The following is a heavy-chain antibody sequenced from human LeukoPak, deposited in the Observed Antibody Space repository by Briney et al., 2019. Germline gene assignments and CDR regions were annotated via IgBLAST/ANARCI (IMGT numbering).Heavy chain of an antibody. CDR1: GFTFCSYA. V-gene: IGHV3-30*04. Sequence: GGSLRLSCAASGFTFCSYAMHWVRQAPGKGLEWGAVISYDGSNKYYADSVKGRFTISRDNSKNTLYLQMNSLRAEDTAVYYCARGTTQIAAAGTSEYYFDYWGQGTLVTVSS. J-gene: IGHJ4*02. D-gene: IGHD6-13*01. CDR3: ARGTTQIAAAGTSEYYFDY. CDR2: ISYDGSNK.